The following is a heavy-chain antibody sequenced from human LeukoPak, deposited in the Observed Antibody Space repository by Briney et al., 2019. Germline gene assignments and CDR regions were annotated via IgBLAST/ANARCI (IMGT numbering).Heavy chain of an antibody. CDR2: IIPIFGTA. Sequence: GASVKVSCKASGGTFSSYAISWVRQAPGQGLEWMGGIIPIFGTANYAQKFQGRVTITADESTSTAYMELSSLRSEDTAVYYCATPDYYDSSGYYLVHWGQGTLVTVSS. D-gene: IGHD3-22*01. CDR1: GGTFSSYA. J-gene: IGHJ4*02. CDR3: ATPDYYDSSGYYLVH. V-gene: IGHV1-69*13.